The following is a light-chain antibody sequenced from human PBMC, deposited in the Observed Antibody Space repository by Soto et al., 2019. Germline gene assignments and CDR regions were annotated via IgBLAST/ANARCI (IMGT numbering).Light chain of an antibody. CDR2: EDN. CDR1: SSDVGRYKL. CDR3: CSYAGGNAWV. V-gene: IGLV2-23*01. Sequence: QSALTQPASVSRSPGQSIIISCTGSSSDVGRYKLVSWYQQHPGKAPKLIIYEDNKRPSGVSNRFSGSKSANTASLTIAGLQAGDEPDYYCCSYAGGNAWVFGGGTKLTVL. J-gene: IGLJ3*02.